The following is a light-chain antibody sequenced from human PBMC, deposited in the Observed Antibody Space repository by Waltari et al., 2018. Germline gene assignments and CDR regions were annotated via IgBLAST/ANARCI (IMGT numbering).Light chain of an antibody. Sequence: DIQMTQSPSSLSASVGDRVVITCRASQKISSYLNWDQQETGKAPQLLIYQAANLQSGVPSRFSGSGSGTDFTLTIISLQPEDFATYYCQQSYSSPYTFGQGTKVEIK. J-gene: IGKJ2*01. V-gene: IGKV1-39*01. CDR3: QQSYSSPYT. CDR2: QAA. CDR1: QKISSY.